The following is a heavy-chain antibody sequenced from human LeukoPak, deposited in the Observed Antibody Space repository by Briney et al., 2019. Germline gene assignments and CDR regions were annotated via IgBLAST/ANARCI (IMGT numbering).Heavy chain of an antibody. Sequence: GGSLRLSCAASGFTVSSNYMSWVRQAPGKGLEWVSDIYSGGSTYYADSVKGRFTISRDNSKNTLYLQMNSLRAEDTAVYYCASPGGGYSYGYYYWGQGTLVTVSS. D-gene: IGHD5-18*01. CDR3: ASPGGGYSYGYYY. CDR1: GFTVSSNY. V-gene: IGHV3-66*01. CDR2: IYSGGST. J-gene: IGHJ4*02.